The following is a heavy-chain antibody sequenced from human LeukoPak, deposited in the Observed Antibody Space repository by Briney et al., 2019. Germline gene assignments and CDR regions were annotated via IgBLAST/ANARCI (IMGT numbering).Heavy chain of an antibody. CDR2: ISGGGGST. V-gene: IGHV3-23*01. Sequence: GGSLRLSCTASGFTFSSYAMSWVRQAPGKGLEWVSGISGGGGSTYYADSVKGRFTISRDNSKNTLYLQMNSLRAEDTAMYFCAKERSGSSLEVWGKGTTVTVSS. D-gene: IGHD5-12*01. CDR3: AKERSGSSLEV. CDR1: GFTFSSYA. J-gene: IGHJ6*04.